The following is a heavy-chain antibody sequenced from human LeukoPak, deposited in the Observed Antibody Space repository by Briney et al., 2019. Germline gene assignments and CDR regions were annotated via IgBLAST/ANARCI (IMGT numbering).Heavy chain of an antibody. CDR1: GGTFSSYA. Sequence: SVKVSCKASGGTFSSYAISWVRQAPGQGLEWMGGIIPIFGTANYAQKFQGRVTITADKSTSTAYMELSSLRSEDTAVYYCARDLGMDSSPRLLGYHYYYGMDVWGQGTTVTVSS. CDR2: IIPIFGTA. J-gene: IGHJ6*02. V-gene: IGHV1-69*06. CDR3: ARDLGMDSSPRLLGYHYYYGMDV. D-gene: IGHD6-13*01.